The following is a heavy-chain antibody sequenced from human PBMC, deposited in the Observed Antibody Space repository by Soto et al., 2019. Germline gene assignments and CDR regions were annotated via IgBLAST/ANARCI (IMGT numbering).Heavy chain of an antibody. Sequence: GRSLRLSSAASGFTFSSYSMKWVHQAPGKGLEWVSYISSSSSTIYYADSVKGGFTISRDNAKNSLYMQMNSLRDEDTAVYYCASLPYGDHDAFAIWGQGTMVTVSS. CDR1: GFTFSSYS. J-gene: IGHJ3*02. CDR2: ISSSSSTI. D-gene: IGHD4-17*01. V-gene: IGHV3-48*02. CDR3: ASLPYGDHDAFAI.